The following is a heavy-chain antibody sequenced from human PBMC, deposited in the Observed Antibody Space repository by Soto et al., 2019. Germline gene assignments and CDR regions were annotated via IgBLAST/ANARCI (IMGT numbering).Heavy chain of an antibody. CDR1: VGTFSSSA. CDR2: IIPFFGTA. Sequence: QVQLVQSGAEVKKPGSSVMVSCKASVGTFSSSAISWVRQAPGPGLEWMGGIIPFFGTANYAQKFQGRVKITADESTSTAYMELSSLRAEDTAVYYCARWGYSSSYGAEYFQHWGQGTLVTVSS. V-gene: IGHV1-69*01. J-gene: IGHJ1*01. CDR3: ARWGYSSSYGAEYFQH. D-gene: IGHD6-6*01.